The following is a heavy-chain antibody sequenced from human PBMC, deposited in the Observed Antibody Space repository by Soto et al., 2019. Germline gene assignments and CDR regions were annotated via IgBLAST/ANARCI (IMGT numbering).Heavy chain of an antibody. CDR1: GFTFSSYA. CDR2: ISYDGSNK. D-gene: IGHD3-9*01. Sequence: GGSLRLSCAASGFTFSSYAMHWVRQAPGKGLEWVAVISYDGSNKYYADSVKGRFTISRDNSKNTLYLQMNSLRAEDTAVYYCARDLGGLRYFDWFHEAFDIWGQGTMVTVS. V-gene: IGHV3-30-3*01. CDR3: ARDLGGLRYFDWFHEAFDI. J-gene: IGHJ3*02.